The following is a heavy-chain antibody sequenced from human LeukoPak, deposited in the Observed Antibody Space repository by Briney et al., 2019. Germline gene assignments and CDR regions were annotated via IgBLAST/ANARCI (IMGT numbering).Heavy chain of an antibody. CDR1: GGSISSGGYY. V-gene: IGHV4-31*03. Sequence: SQTLSLTCTVSGGSISSGGYYWSWIRQHPGKGLEWIGYIYYSGSTNYNPSLKSRVTISVDTSKNQFSLKLSSVTAADTAVYYCARDRYSSSWFDYWGQGTLVTVSS. CDR2: IYYSGST. D-gene: IGHD6-13*01. CDR3: ARDRYSSSWFDY. J-gene: IGHJ4*02.